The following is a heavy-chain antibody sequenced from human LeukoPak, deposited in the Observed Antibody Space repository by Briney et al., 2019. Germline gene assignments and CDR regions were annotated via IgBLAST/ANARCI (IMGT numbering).Heavy chain of an antibody. CDR2: IYPGNSNT. CDR3: ARGPDVAVAGASDY. CDR1: GXSFTTYC. Sequence: GESLKISYKGSGXSFTTYCIGWVRQMPGKGMEWMGIIYPGNSNTRYSPSFQGQVTISADKSISTAYLQWSSLKASDTAMYYCARGPDVAVAGASDYWGQGTLVTVSS. V-gene: IGHV5-51*01. J-gene: IGHJ4*02. D-gene: IGHD6-19*01.